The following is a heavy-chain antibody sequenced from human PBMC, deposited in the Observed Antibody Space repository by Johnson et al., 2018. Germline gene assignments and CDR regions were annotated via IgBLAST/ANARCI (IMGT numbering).Heavy chain of an antibody. CDR2: MSGNGRII. CDR1: GFTFSSHV. Sequence: VQLQESGGGLVKPGGSLSVFCAASGFTFSSHVLTWVRQAPGNGLEWLSSMSGNGRIIQYADSVKGRVTISRENSRNTVYLQMNSLRAKDTAVYYCARWQLDSDKYYYVDVWGKGTTVTVSS. D-gene: IGHD3/OR15-3a*01. V-gene: IGHV3-23*01. CDR3: ARWQLDSDKYYYVDV. J-gene: IGHJ6*03.